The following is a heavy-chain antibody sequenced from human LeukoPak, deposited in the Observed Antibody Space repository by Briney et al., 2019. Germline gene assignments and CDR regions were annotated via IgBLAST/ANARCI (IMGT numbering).Heavy chain of an antibody. Sequence: SETLSLTCTVSGGSISSYYWSWIRQPPGKGLEWIGYIYYSGSTNYNPSLKSRVTISVDTSKNQFSLKLSSVTAADTAVYYCARHFLGIEASDEIDAFDIWGQGTMVTVSS. CDR3: ARHFLGIEASDEIDAFDI. J-gene: IGHJ3*02. CDR1: GGSISSYY. V-gene: IGHV4-59*08. CDR2: IYYSGST. D-gene: IGHD7-27*01.